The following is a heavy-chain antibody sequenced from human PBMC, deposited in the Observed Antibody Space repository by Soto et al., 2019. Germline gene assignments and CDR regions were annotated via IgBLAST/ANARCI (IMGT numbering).Heavy chain of an antibody. J-gene: IGHJ6*03. CDR2: ISSNGGST. CDR3: AGYHDLPGGYYYMDV. CDR1: GFTFSSYA. V-gene: IGHV3-64*01. Sequence: GGSLRLSCAASGFTFSSYAMHWVRQAPGKGLEYVSAISSNGGSTYYANSVKGRFTISRDNSKNTLYLQMGSLRAEDMAVYYCAGYHDLPGGYYYMDVWGKGTTVTV. D-gene: IGHD2-2*01.